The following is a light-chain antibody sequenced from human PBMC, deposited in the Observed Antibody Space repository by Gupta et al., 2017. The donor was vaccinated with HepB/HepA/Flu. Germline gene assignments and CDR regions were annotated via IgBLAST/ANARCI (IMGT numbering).Light chain of an antibody. Sequence: DIQMTPSPSTLSASVGDRVTITCRASQSIRSWLSWYQHQPGKAPKLLIDKASSLEGAAQSRFSGSGSGTVFTPTSSRLQPDDAATYYHQHNNFPLRTFGQGTKLEI. CDR2: KAS. CDR3: QHNNFPLRT. CDR1: QSIRSW. J-gene: IGKJ2*02. V-gene: IGKV1-5*03.